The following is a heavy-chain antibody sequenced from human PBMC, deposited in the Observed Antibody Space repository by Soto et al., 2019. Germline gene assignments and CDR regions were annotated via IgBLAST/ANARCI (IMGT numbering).Heavy chain of an antibody. Sequence: VQLVQSGAEVKKPGSSVKVSCKASGGTFSSYAISWVRQAPGQGLEWMGGIIPIFGTANYAQKFQGRVTITADESTSTAYMELSSLRSEDTAVYYCAREVITGTIDAYYYYYYGMDVWGQGTTVTVSS. CDR3: AREVITGTIDAYYYYYYGMDV. J-gene: IGHJ6*02. CDR1: GGTFSSYA. CDR2: IIPIFGTA. D-gene: IGHD1-7*01. V-gene: IGHV1-69*01.